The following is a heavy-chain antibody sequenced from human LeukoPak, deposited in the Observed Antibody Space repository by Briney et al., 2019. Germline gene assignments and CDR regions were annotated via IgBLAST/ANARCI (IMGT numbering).Heavy chain of an antibody. D-gene: IGHD6-13*01. Sequence: GSSVTVSCKASGGTFSSCAISWVRQAPGQGLEWMGRIIPILGIANYAQKFQGRVTITADKSTSTAYMELSSLRSEDTAVYYCARDRGGIAAAGTRFDPWGQGTLVTVSS. CDR3: ARDRGGIAAAGTRFDP. V-gene: IGHV1-69*04. CDR2: IIPILGIA. CDR1: GGTFSSCA. J-gene: IGHJ5*02.